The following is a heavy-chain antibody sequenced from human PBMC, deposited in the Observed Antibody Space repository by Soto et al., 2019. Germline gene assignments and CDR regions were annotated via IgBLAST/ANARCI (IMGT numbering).Heavy chain of an antibody. CDR2: IDPSDSYT. CDR3: ASFKRSRPGPEMATIRTAFDI. J-gene: IGHJ3*02. D-gene: IGHD5-12*01. Sequence: EVQLVQSGAEVKKPGESLRISCKGSGYSFTSYWISWVRQMPGKGLEWMGRIDPSDSYTNYSPSFQGHVTISADKSISTAYLQWSSLKASDTAMYYCASFKRSRPGPEMATIRTAFDIWGQGTMVTVSS. CDR1: GYSFTSYW. V-gene: IGHV5-10-1*03.